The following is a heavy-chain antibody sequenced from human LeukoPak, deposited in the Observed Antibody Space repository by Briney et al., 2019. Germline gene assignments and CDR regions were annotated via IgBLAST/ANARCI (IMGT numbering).Heavy chain of an antibody. CDR2: IYPGDSDI. CDR3: ARQKYVGRLTDY. D-gene: IGHD2-15*01. Sequence: GESLKISCKGFGYSFTSYWIVWVRQMPGKGLEWMGIIYPGDSDIRYSPSFDGRVTISADKSISTAFLQWSSLKASDTAMYFCARQKYVGRLTDYWGQGTLVTVSS. V-gene: IGHV5-51*01. CDR1: GYSFTSYW. J-gene: IGHJ4*02.